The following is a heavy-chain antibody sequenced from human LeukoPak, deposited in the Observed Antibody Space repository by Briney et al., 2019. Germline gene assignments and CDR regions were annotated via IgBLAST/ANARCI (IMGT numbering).Heavy chain of an antibody. Sequence: GESLKISCKGSGYSFTNYWIGWVRQMPGKGLEWMGIIYPGDSDTRYSPSFQGQVTISADKSISTAYLQWSSLKASDTATYYCARRGTGYSRTWYVDYWGQGTLVTVSS. V-gene: IGHV5-51*01. CDR3: ARRGTGYSRTWYVDY. D-gene: IGHD6-13*01. CDR1: GYSFTNYW. CDR2: IYPGDSDT. J-gene: IGHJ4*02.